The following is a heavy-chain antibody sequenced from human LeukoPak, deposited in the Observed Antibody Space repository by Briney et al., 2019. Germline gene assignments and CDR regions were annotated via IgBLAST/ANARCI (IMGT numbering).Heavy chain of an antibody. CDR1: GFTFSSYG. CDR2: ISPSGDIA. V-gene: IGHV3-23*01. D-gene: IGHD3-9*01. CDR3: AKDGGEYYDILTGYYPRLYYMDV. J-gene: IGHJ6*03. Sequence: TGGSLRLSCAASGFTFSSYGMNWVRQAPGKGLGWVSGISPSGDIAYYADSVKGRFTISRDNSKNTLYLQMNSLRAEDTAVYYCAKDGGEYYDILTGYYPRLYYMDVWGKGTTVTISS.